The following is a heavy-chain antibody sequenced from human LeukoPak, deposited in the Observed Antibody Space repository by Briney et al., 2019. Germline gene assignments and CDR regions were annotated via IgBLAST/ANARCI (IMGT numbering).Heavy chain of an antibody. CDR1: GYTFTGYY. J-gene: IGHJ4*02. Sequence: ASVKVSCKASGYTFTGYYMHWVRQAPGQGLEWMGWINPNSGGTNYAQKFQGRVTMTRDTSISTAYMELSRLRSDDTAVYYCARAFASKWLFPIDYWGQGTLVTVSS. D-gene: IGHD3-22*01. V-gene: IGHV1-2*02. CDR2: INPNSGGT. CDR3: ARAFASKWLFPIDY.